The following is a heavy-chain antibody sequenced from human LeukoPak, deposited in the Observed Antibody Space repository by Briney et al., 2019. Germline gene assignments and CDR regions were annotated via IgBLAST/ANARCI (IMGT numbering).Heavy chain of an antibody. J-gene: IGHJ3*02. D-gene: IGHD3-10*01. V-gene: IGHV3-48*04. Sequence: GGSLRLSCAASGFTFSSYSMNWVRQAPGKGLEWVSYISSSGSTIYYADSVKGRFTISRDNAKNSLYLQMNSLRAEDTAVYYCARYPYGSGTISYAFDIWGQGTMVTVSS. CDR2: ISSSGSTI. CDR1: GFTFSSYS. CDR3: ARYPYGSGTISYAFDI.